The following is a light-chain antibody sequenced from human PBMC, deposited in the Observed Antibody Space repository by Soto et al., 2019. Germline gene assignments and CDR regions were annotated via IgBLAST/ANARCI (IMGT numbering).Light chain of an antibody. Sequence: QSALTQPASVSGSPGQSITISCAGTTSDVAYYDLVSWYQQHPGRAPKLLIYEVHKRPSGISVRFSGSKSGAMASLTISGLLPEDEAVYFCCTYAGHVPKFGGGTKLTVL. V-gene: IGLV2-23*02. J-gene: IGLJ2*01. CDR1: TSDVAYYDL. CDR3: CTYAGHVPK. CDR2: EVH.